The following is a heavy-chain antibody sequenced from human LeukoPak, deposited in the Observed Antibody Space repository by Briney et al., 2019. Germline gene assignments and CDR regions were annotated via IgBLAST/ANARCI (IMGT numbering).Heavy chain of an antibody. Sequence: PSQTLSLTCTVSGGSISSGGYYWSWIRQPPGKGLEWIGYIYHSGSTYYNPSLKSRVTISVDRSKNQFSLKLSSVTAADTAVYYCARARKQWLVGYWGQGTLVTVSS. CDR3: ARARKQWLVGY. CDR2: IYHSGST. V-gene: IGHV4-30-2*01. CDR1: GGSISSGGYY. D-gene: IGHD6-19*01. J-gene: IGHJ4*02.